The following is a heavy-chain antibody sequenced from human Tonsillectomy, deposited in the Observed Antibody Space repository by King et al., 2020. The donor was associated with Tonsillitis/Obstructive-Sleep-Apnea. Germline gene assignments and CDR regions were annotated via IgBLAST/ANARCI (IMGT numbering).Heavy chain of an antibody. Sequence: VQLVESGAEVKKPGDSLKISCKGSGYIFISSWIGWVRQMPGKGLEWMGIIFPGDSDTRYGPFFQGQVTISADKSINTAYLQWSSLKASDTAMYYCARAITSRDAFNIWGQGTMVTVSS. CDR1: GYIFISSW. D-gene: IGHD3-3*01. CDR3: ARAITSRDAFNI. CDR2: IFPGDSDT. V-gene: IGHV5-51*01. J-gene: IGHJ3*02.